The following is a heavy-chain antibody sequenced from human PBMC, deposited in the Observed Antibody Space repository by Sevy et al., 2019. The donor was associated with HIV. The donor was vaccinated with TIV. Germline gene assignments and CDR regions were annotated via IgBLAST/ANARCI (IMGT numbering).Heavy chain of an antibody. J-gene: IGHJ4*02. CDR1: GFTFSSYA. CDR2: ISYDGSNK. CDR3: ARGRGYSLGVVHWDY. D-gene: IGHD2-15*01. V-gene: IGHV3-30-3*01. Sequence: GGSLRLSCAASGFTFSSYAMHWVRQAPGKGLEWVAVISYDGSNKYYADSVKGRFTISRDNSKNTLYLQMNSLRAEDTGVYYCARGRGYSLGVVHWDYWGQGTLVTVSS.